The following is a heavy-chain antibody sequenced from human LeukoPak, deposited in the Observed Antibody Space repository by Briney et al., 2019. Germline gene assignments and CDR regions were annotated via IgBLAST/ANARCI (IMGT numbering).Heavy chain of an antibody. V-gene: IGHV3-20*04. D-gene: IGHD5-18*01. Sequence: GGSLRLSCAASGFTFDDYGMSWVRQAPGKGLEWVSGINWNGGSTGYADSVKGRFTISRDNAKPSLYLQMNSLRAEDTAVYYCARELSGIAGYTYGRGIDYWGQGTLVTVSS. J-gene: IGHJ4*02. CDR2: INWNGGST. CDR1: GFTFDDYG. CDR3: ARELSGIAGYTYGRGIDY.